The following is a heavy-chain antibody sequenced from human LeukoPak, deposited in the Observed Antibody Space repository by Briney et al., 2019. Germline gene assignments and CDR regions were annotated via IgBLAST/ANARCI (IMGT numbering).Heavy chain of an antibody. V-gene: IGHV3-30*03. Sequence: GGSLRLSCAASGFTFSNAWMSWVRQAPGKGLEWVAIISYDGGNKTYADSVKGRFTISRDNSKDTLYLQMNSLRAEDTALYYCATREVTRTSYMDVWGKGTTVTVSS. CDR3: ATREVTRTSYMDV. CDR1: GFTFSNAW. D-gene: IGHD4-23*01. J-gene: IGHJ6*03. CDR2: ISYDGGNK.